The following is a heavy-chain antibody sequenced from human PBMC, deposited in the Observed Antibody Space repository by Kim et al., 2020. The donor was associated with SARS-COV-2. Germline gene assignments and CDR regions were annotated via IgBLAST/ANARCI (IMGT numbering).Heavy chain of an antibody. D-gene: IGHD3-22*01. CDR2: IWYDGSNK. CDR3: ARDEFPVVIEGYYFDY. Sequence: GGSLRLSCAASGFTFSSYGMHWVRQAPGKGLEWVAVIWYDGSNKYYADSVKGRFTISRDNSKNTLYLQMNSLRAEDTAVYYCARDEFPVVIEGYYFDYWGQGTLVTVSS. V-gene: IGHV3-33*01. J-gene: IGHJ4*02. CDR1: GFTFSSYG.